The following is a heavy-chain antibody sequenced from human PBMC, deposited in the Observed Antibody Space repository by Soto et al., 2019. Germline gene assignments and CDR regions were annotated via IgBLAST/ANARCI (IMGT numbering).Heavy chain of an antibody. CDR3: TTDLNMIVVVISPDAFDL. D-gene: IGHD3-22*01. CDR2: IKSKTDGGTT. CDR1: GFTFSNAW. V-gene: IGHV3-15*01. J-gene: IGHJ3*01. Sequence: LRLSCAASGFTFSNAWMSWVRQAPGKGLEWVGRIKSKTDGGTTDYAAPVKGRFTTSRDDSKNTLYLQMNSLKTEDTAVYYCTTDLNMIVVVISPDAFDLWGQGTMVTVSS.